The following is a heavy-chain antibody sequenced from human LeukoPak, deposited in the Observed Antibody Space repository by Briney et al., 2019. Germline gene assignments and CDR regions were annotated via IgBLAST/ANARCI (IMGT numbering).Heavy chain of an antibody. CDR1: EFSFSDSA. V-gene: IGHV3-49*04. CDR3: TRRGGYCGGDCYSDY. CDR2: IRSKAYGGTT. D-gene: IGHD2-21*02. J-gene: IGHJ4*02. Sequence: GRSLRLSCAASEFSFSDSAMHWVRQAPGKGLEWVGFIRSKAYGGTTEYTASVKGRFTISRDDSKSIAYLQMNSLKTEDTAVYYCTRRGGYCGGDCYSDYWGQGTLVTVSS.